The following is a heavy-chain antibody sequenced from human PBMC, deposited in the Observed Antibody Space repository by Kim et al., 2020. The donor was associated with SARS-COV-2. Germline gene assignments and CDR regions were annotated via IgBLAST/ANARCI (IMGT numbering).Heavy chain of an antibody. CDR1: GFTFDSYA. V-gene: IGHV3-30*18. J-gene: IGHJ4*02. D-gene: IGHD5-18*01. CDR2: VSHDGHKQ. CDR3: AKGILFFGGGPLSWIDF. Sequence: GGSLRLSCVTSGFTFDSYAMHWVRQAPGKGLEWVAVVSHDGHKQDYLDSVKGRFIISRDKSTNTVYLQMNDVRPGDTAVYYCAKGILFFGGGPLSWIDFWAQGTLATVSS.